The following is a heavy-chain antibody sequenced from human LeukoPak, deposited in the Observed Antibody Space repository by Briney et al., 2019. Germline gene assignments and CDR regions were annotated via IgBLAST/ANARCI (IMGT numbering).Heavy chain of an antibody. Sequence: PGRSLRLSCAASGFTFSSYAMHWVRQAPGKGLEYVSVISSDGGSTYYANSVKGRFTISRDNSKNTLYLQMSSLRAEDTAVYYCVRDVFGDYWGQGTLVTVSS. D-gene: IGHD3-10*01. CDR3: VRDVFGDY. CDR1: GFTFSSYA. J-gene: IGHJ4*02. V-gene: IGHV3-64D*06. CDR2: ISSDGGST.